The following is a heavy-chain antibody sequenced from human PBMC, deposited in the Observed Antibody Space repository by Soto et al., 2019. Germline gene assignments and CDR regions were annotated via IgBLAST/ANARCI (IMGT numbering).Heavy chain of an antibody. CDR3: EKGVYSSGWYYYGMDV. CDR2: ISGSGGST. D-gene: IGHD6-19*01. CDR1: GFTFSSYA. Sequence: GGSLRLSCAASGFTFSSYAMSWVRQAPGKGLEWVSAISGSGGSTYYADSVKGRFTISRDNSKNTLYLQMNSLRAEDTAVYYCEKGVYSSGWYYYGMDVWGQGTTVTVSS. V-gene: IGHV3-23*01. J-gene: IGHJ6*02.